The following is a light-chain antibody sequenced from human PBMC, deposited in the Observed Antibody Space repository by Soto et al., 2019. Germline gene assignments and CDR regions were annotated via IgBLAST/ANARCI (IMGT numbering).Light chain of an antibody. CDR3: QQYNNWWT. J-gene: IGKJ1*01. Sequence: ETVMTQSPATLSVSPGERVTLSCRASQSVSSNLAWYQQKPGQAPRLLIYGASTRATGIPARFSGSGSGTEFTLTISSLQSEDFAVYYCQQYNNWWTFGQGTKV. CDR1: QSVSSN. V-gene: IGKV3-15*01. CDR2: GAS.